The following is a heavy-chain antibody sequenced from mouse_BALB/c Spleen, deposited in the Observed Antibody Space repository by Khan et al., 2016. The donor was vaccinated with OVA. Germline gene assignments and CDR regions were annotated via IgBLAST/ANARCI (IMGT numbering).Heavy chain of an antibody. V-gene: IGHV1-61*01. D-gene: IGHD2-2*01. CDR3: AIREKYGYDPSWFAY. Sequence: QVRLQQSGAELVRPGASVKLSCKASGYTFTSYWMNWVKQRPGQGLEWIGMIDPSDSETHYNQIFKDKATLPVDKSSSTAYMQLSSLTSEDSAVYYCAIREKYGYDPSWFAYWGQGTLVTVSA. CDR2: IDPSDSET. CDR1: GYTFTSYW. J-gene: IGHJ3*01.